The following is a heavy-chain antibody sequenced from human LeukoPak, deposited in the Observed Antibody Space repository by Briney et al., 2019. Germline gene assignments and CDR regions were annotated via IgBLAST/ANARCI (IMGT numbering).Heavy chain of an antibody. Sequence: SQTLSLTCTVSGGSISSGDYYWSWIRQPPGKGLEWIVYIYHSGSTYYNPSLKSRVTISVDTSKNQFSLKLSSVTAADTAVYYCARVNGLGGDGDYQVDNYYGMDVWGQGTTVTVSS. D-gene: IGHD4-17*01. CDR2: IYHSGST. CDR3: ARVNGLGGDGDYQVDNYYGMDV. V-gene: IGHV4-30-4*01. J-gene: IGHJ6*02. CDR1: GGSISSGDYY.